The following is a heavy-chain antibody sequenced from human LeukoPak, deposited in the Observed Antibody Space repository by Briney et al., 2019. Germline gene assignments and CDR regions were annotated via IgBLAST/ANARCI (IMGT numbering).Heavy chain of an antibody. Sequence: PGGSLRLSCAASGFTFSSYWMSWVRQAPGKGLEWVANIKQDGSEKYYVDSVKGRFTISRDNAKNSLYLQMNSLRAEDTAVYYCARDRGLPLWFGEFVDWGQGTLVTVSS. V-gene: IGHV3-7*01. CDR1: GFTFSSYW. D-gene: IGHD3-10*01. CDR3: ARDRGLPLWFGEFVD. CDR2: IKQDGSEK. J-gene: IGHJ4*02.